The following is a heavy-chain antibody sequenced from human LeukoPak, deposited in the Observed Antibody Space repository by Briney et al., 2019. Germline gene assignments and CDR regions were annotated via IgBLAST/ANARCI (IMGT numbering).Heavy chain of an antibody. Sequence: KPSGTLSLTCAVSGGSISSSNWWSWVRQPPGKGLEWIGEIYHSGSTNYNPSLKSRVTISVDTSKNQFSPKLSSVTAADTAVYYCARGLADFWSGSIFDYWGQGTLVTVSS. V-gene: IGHV4-4*02. CDR1: GGSISSSNW. CDR2: IYHSGST. D-gene: IGHD3-3*01. CDR3: ARGLADFWSGSIFDY. J-gene: IGHJ4*02.